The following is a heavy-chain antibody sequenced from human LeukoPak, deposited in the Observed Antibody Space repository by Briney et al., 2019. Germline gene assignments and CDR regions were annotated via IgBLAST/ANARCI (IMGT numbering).Heavy chain of an antibody. D-gene: IGHD3-10*01. CDR1: GYIFTHNW. CDR3: ARQTRDGSGSRGYSFDF. V-gene: IGHV5-51*01. CDR2: IYPGDSDT. Sequence: GESLKISCKGSGYIFTHNWIGWVRQMPGKGLEWMGIIYPGDSDTRYSPSFEGQGTISVDKSISTAYLQWSSLKASDTAMYYCARQTRDGSGSRGYSFDFWGQGTLVTVSS. J-gene: IGHJ4*02.